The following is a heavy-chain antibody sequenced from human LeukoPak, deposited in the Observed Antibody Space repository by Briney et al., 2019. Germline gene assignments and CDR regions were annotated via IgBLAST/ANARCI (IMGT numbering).Heavy chain of an antibody. Sequence: GGSLRLSCAASGFTLRSYWMHWVRQAPGKGLVWVSRINSDGSSTSCADSVKGRFTISRDNAKNTLYLQMNSLRAEDTAVYYCARDGGPTSFDYWGQGTLVTVSS. CDR1: GFTLRSYW. CDR2: INSDGSST. J-gene: IGHJ4*02. V-gene: IGHV3-74*01. CDR3: ARDGGPTSFDY.